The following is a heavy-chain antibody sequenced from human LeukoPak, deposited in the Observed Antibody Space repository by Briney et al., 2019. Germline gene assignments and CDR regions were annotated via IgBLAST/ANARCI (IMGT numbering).Heavy chain of an antibody. J-gene: IGHJ5*02. Sequence: ASVKVSCKASGYTFTGYYMHWVRQAPGQGLEWMGWINPNSGGTNYAQKFQGRVTMTRDTSISTAYMELSRLRSDGTAVYYCARAPYYYDSSGYSYNWFDPWGQGTLVTVSS. CDR1: GYTFTGYY. CDR2: INPNSGGT. D-gene: IGHD3-22*01. CDR3: ARAPYYYDSSGYSYNWFDP. V-gene: IGHV1-2*02.